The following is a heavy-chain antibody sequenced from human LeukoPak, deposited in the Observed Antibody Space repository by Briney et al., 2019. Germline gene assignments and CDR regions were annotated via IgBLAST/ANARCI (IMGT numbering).Heavy chain of an antibody. CDR2: INHSGST. Sequence: PSETLSLTCAVYGGSFSGYYWSWIRQPPGKGLEWIGEINHSGSTNYNPSLKSRVTISVDTSKNQFSLKLSSVTAADTAVYYCAREGATVAGKTSLDYWGQGTLVTVSS. V-gene: IGHV4-34*01. J-gene: IGHJ4*02. D-gene: IGHD6-19*01. CDR3: AREGATVAGKTSLDY. CDR1: GGSFSGYY.